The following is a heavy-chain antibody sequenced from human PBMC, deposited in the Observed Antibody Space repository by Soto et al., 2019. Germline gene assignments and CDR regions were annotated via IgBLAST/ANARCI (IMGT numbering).Heavy chain of an antibody. D-gene: IGHD2-15*01. V-gene: IGHV4-39*01. J-gene: IGHJ3*02. CDR2: IYNSGST. CDR1: GGSISSSSYY. Sequence: PSEPLSLTCTVSGGSISSSSYYWGWIRQPPGKGLEWIGSIYNSGSTYYNQYLKSRVTISVDTSKNPFYLKQSYLTAAVTAVYYCARRARYCSGGSCYKDAFDIWGQGTMVT. CDR3: ARRARYCSGGSCYKDAFDI.